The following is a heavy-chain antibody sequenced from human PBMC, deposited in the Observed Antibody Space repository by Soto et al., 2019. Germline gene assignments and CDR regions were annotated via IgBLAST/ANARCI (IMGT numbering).Heavy chain of an antibody. Sequence: QVQLVQSGAEVKKPGASVKVSCKASGYTFTSYYMHWVRQAPGQGLAWMGIINPSGGSTSYAQKCQGRVTMTRDTSTSTVYMELSSLRSEDTAVYYCARETGAARGDYWGQGTLVTVSS. V-gene: IGHV1-46*01. D-gene: IGHD6-6*01. CDR3: ARETGAARGDY. CDR1: GYTFTSYY. J-gene: IGHJ4*02. CDR2: INPSGGST.